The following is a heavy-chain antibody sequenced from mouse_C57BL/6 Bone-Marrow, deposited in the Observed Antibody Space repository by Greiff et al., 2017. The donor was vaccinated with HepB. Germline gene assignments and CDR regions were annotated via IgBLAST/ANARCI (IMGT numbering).Heavy chain of an antibody. Sequence: EVHLVESGGDLVKPGGSLKLSCAASGFTFSSYGMSWVRQTPDKRLEWVATISSGGSYTYSPDSVKGRFTISRDNAKNTLYLQMSSLKSEDTAMYYCARRTVGYGSSYCYAMDYWGQGTSVTVSS. V-gene: IGHV5-6*01. J-gene: IGHJ4*01. D-gene: IGHD1-1*01. CDR2: ISSGGSYT. CDR1: GFTFSSYG. CDR3: ARRTVGYGSSYCYAMDY.